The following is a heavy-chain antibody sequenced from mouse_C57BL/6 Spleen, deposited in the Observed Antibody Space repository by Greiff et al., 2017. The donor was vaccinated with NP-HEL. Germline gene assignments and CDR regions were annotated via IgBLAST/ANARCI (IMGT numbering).Heavy chain of an antibody. V-gene: IGHV1-50*01. Sequence: LQQPGAELVKPGASVKLACKASGYTFTSYWMQWVKQRPGQGLEWIGEIDPSDSYTNYNQKFKGKATLTVDTSTSTAYMQLSSLTSEDSAVYYCARWTTVVATEGFAYWGQGTLVTVSA. CDR2: IDPSDSYT. D-gene: IGHD1-1*01. CDR3: ARWTTVVATEGFAY. J-gene: IGHJ3*01. CDR1: GYTFTSYW.